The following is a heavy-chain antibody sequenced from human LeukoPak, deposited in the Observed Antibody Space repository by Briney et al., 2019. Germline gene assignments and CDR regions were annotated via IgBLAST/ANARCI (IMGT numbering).Heavy chain of an antibody. CDR3: AGGDSSGYYYFDY. CDR1: GFTISSNY. D-gene: IGHD6-19*01. J-gene: IGHJ4*02. Sequence: GGSLRLSCAASGFTISSNYMSWVRQAPGKGLEWVSVIYSGGNTYYADSVKGRFTISRDNSKNTLYLQMNSLRAEDTAVYYCAGGDSSGYYYFDYWGQGTLVTVSS. CDR2: IYSGGNT. V-gene: IGHV3-53*01.